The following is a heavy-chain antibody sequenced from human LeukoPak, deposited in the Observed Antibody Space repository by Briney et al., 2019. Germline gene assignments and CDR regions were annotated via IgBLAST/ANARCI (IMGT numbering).Heavy chain of an antibody. J-gene: IGHJ4*02. D-gene: IGHD4-17*01. CDR1: GGSISSGGFS. Sequence: SETLSLTCGVSGGSISSGGFSWSWIRQPPGKGLEWIGYIYHSGSTYYKPSLKSRVTISVDTSKNQFSLKLSSVTAANTAVYYCARGDYGDYVYYFDYWGQGTLVTVSS. CDR2: IYHSGST. V-gene: IGHV4-30-2*01. CDR3: ARGDYGDYVYYFDY.